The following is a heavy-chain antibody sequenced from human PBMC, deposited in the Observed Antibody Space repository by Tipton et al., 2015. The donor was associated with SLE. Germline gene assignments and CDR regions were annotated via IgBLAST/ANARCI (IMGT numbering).Heavy chain of an antibody. D-gene: IGHD3-22*01. CDR3: ARDKYYDSSGGFDY. J-gene: IGHJ4*02. Sequence: TLSLTCTVSGGSISSHYWSWIRQPPGKGLEWIGYIYYSGSTNYNPSLKSRVTISVDTSKNQFSLKLSSVTAADTAVYYCARDKYYDSSGGFDYWGQVTLVTVSS. CDR2: IYYSGST. CDR1: GGSISSHY. V-gene: IGHV4-59*11.